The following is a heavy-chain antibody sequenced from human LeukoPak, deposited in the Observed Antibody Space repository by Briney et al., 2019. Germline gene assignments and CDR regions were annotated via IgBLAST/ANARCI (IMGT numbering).Heavy chain of an antibody. Sequence: GGSLRLSCAASGFTFTNAWMTWVRQAPGKGLEWVGRVKSKTDGGTTDYAAPVKGRFTISWYDSKNTLYLQMNSLTTEDTAVYYCATDRKNMLTTIGALDFWGQGTLVTVSS. CDR1: GFTFTNAW. CDR3: ATDRKNMLTTIGALDF. J-gene: IGHJ4*02. D-gene: IGHD4/OR15-4a*01. V-gene: IGHV3-15*01. CDR2: VKSKTDGGTT.